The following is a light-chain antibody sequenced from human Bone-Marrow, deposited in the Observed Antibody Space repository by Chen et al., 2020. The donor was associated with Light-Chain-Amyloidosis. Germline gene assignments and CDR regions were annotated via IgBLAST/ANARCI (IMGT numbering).Light chain of an antibody. V-gene: IGLV3-25*03. J-gene: IGLJ2*01. Sequence: YALPQSPSVSVSPGQTARITCSGDDLPTKYAYWYQQKPGQAPVLGIQRDTERPSGISERFSGSSSGTTATLTISGVQAEDEADYHCQSADSSGTYEVIFGGGTKLTVL. CDR3: QSADSSGTYEVI. CDR1: DLPTKY. CDR2: RDT.